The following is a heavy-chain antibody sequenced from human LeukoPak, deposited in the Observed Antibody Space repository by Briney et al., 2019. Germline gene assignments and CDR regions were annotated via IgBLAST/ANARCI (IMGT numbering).Heavy chain of an antibody. CDR2: ISGSGDNT. CDR1: GFTFNSYA. Sequence: GGSLRLSCAASGFTFNSYAMSWVRQAPGKGLEWVSGISGSGDNTYYADSVKGRFTISRDNSKNTLYVQVNSLGTEDTAAYYCAKGSYYDSSGSFYFDYWGQGTLVTVSS. D-gene: IGHD3-22*01. V-gene: IGHV3-23*01. J-gene: IGHJ4*02. CDR3: AKGSYYDSSGSFYFDY.